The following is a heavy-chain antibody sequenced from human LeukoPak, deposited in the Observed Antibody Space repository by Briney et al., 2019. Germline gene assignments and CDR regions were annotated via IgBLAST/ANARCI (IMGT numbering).Heavy chain of an antibody. CDR1: GGSFSGYY. V-gene: IGHV4-34*01. J-gene: IGHJ4*02. D-gene: IGHD3-10*01. Sequence: PSETLSLTCTVYGGSFSGYYWSWIRQPPGKGLEWIGEINHSGSTNYNPSLKSRVTISVDTSKNQFSLKLSSVTAADTAVYYCARVDFGGSGYWGQGTLVTVSS. CDR2: INHSGST. CDR3: ARVDFGGSGY.